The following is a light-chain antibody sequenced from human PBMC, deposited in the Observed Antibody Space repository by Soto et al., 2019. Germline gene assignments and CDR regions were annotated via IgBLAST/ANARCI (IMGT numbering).Light chain of an antibody. V-gene: IGKV1-9*01. Sequence: IQLTQSPSSLSASVGDRVTITCRASQGINKFLAWYQQRPGKAPQLLVYGASTLQSGVPARFSGSGFGTDFTLTISSLQPEDFATYYCQQLTNFRFTFGQGTKLDIK. CDR2: GAS. CDR1: QGINKF. J-gene: IGKJ2*01. CDR3: QQLTNFRFT.